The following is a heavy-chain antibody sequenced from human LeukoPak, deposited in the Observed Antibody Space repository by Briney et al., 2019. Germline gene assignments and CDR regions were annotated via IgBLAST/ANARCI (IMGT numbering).Heavy chain of an antibody. CDR3: AKVNYYGSASYSFDP. CDR2: ISGGGGSI. CDR1: GFTFSSYA. D-gene: IGHD3-10*01. V-gene: IGHV3-23*01. Sequence: PGGSLRLSCAASGFTFSSYAMSWVRQAPGKGLEWVSTISGGGGSIYYADSVRGRFTISRDNSKRTLYLKMNSLRAEDTAVYYCAKVNYYGSASYSFDPWGQGTLVTVSS. J-gene: IGHJ5*02.